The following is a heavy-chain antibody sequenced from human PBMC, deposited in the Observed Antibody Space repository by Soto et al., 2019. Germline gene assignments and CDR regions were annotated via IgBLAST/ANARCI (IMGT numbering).Heavy chain of an antibody. V-gene: IGHV3-33*01. Sequence: GGSLRLSCAASGFTFSSYGMHWVRQAPGKGLEWVAVIWYDGSNKYYADSVKGRFTISRDNSKNTLYLQMNSLRAEDTAVYYCARDEFLKGYYYYGMDVWGQGTTVTV. CDR1: GFTFSSYG. J-gene: IGHJ6*02. D-gene: IGHD3-3*01. CDR3: ARDEFLKGYYYYGMDV. CDR2: IWYDGSNK.